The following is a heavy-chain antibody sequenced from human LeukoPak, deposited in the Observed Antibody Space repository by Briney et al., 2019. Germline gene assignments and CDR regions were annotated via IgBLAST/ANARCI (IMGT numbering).Heavy chain of an antibody. J-gene: IGHJ4*02. CDR3: AKASTYDYLWGSRLIGYYFDY. Sequence: PGGSLRLSCAASGFTLSSNYMSWVRPAPGEGLEWVSVIYSGSSTYYADTVQGRFTIARDNAKTSLYLQMSRLRPEDAALYFCAKASTYDYLWGSRLIGYYFDYWGPGTLVTVSS. D-gene: IGHD3-16*01. V-gene: IGHV3-53*05. CDR2: IYSGSST. CDR1: GFTLSSNY.